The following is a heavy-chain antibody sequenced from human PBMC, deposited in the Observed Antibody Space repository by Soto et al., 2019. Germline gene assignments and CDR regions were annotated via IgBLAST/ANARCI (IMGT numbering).Heavy chain of an antibody. CDR2: SSGSAGST. D-gene: IGHD6-13*01. CDR3: AKTAWGKLSAGLDKYYFDY. J-gene: IGHJ4*02. CDR1: GFTFSTYA. V-gene: IGHV3-23*01. Sequence: EVQLLESGGGLVQPGGSLRLSCAASGFTFSTYAMTWVRQAPGKGLEGVSGSSGSAGSTYYADSVKGRFTISRDNSKNTLYLQMNSLRAEHTAVYYCAKTAWGKLSAGLDKYYFDYWGQGTLVTVSS.